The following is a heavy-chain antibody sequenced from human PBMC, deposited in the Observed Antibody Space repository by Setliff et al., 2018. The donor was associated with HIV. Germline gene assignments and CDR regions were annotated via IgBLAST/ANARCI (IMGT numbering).Heavy chain of an antibody. CDR3: ARARITMIGGRLEPYAFDR. D-gene: IGHD3-10*01. CDR1: GGSFSTYY. J-gene: IGHJ3*01. CDR2: VHSTGTT. V-gene: IGHV4-4*07. Sequence: KTSETLSLTCTVPGGSFSTYYWSWIRQPAGEGPEYIGRVHSTGTTIYNPSLKSRVTMSVDASKNQLSLKLRSVTAADTAVYYCARARITMIGGRLEPYAFDRWGQGTKVTVSS.